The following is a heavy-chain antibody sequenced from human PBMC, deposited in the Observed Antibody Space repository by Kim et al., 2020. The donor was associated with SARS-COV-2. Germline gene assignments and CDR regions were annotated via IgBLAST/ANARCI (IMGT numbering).Heavy chain of an antibody. J-gene: IGHJ6*02. CDR1: GGSVSSRSDY. Sequence: SETLSLTCTVSGGSVSSRSDYWGWIRQPPGKGLEWIGTIYYTGNTYYKPSLKGRVTISVDTSKNQFSLKLSSVTAADTAVYYCARDPGNVLVPSGMLSGGYYYYGMDVWGQGTTVTVSS. CDR3: ARDPGNVLVPSGMLSGGYYYYGMDV. D-gene: IGHD2-2*01. V-gene: IGHV4-39*07. CDR2: IYYTGNT.